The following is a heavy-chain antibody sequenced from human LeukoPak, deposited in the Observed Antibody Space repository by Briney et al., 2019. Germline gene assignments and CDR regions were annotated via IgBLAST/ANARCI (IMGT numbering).Heavy chain of an antibody. CDR2: IVVGSGNT. Sequence: ASVKVSCKASGFTFTSSAMQWVRQARGQRLEWIGWIVVGSGNTNYAQKFQERVTITRDMSTSTAYMELSSLRSEDTAVYYCARDWPRVAGKGVDYWGQGTLVTVSS. CDR1: GFTFTSSA. J-gene: IGHJ4*02. V-gene: IGHV1-58*02. CDR3: ARDWPRVAGKGVDY. D-gene: IGHD6-19*01.